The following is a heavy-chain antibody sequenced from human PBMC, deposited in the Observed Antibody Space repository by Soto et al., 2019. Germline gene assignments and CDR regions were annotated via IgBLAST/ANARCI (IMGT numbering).Heavy chain of an antibody. CDR3: AKDRKASSRYSGSYFDY. D-gene: IGHD1-26*01. Sequence: PGGSLRLSCAASGFTFSSYAMSWVRQAPGKGLEWVSTISGTGDNTYYADSVKGRFTISRDNSKKTLFLQINRLRAEDTAVYYCAKDRKASSRYSGSYFDYWGQGTLVTVSS. CDR2: ISGTGDNT. J-gene: IGHJ4*02. CDR1: GFTFSSYA. V-gene: IGHV3-23*01.